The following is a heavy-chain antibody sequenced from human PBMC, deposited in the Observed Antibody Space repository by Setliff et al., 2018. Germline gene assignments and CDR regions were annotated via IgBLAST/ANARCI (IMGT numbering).Heavy chain of an antibody. Sequence: PSETLSLTCSVSGGAVSGDYWTWIRQPPGKGLEYIGYINYSGSTNYNPSLKSRVTISVDTSKNQLSLRLSSVTAADTAVYYCARAPPSVPYGDYGPRQYFDLWGRGSLVTVSS. CDR1: GGAVSGDY. V-gene: IGHV4-59*02. CDR3: ARAPPSVPYGDYGPRQYFDL. J-gene: IGHJ2*01. CDR2: INYSGST. D-gene: IGHD4-17*01.